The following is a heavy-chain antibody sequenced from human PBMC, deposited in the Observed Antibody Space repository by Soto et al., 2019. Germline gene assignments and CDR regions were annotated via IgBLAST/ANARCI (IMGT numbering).Heavy chain of an antibody. Sequence: SETLSLTCTVSGGSISSYYWSWIRQPPGKGLEWIGYIYYSGSTNYNPSLKSRVTISVDTSKNQFSLKLSSVTAADTAVYYCARDRVHGSSRVFDYWGQGTLVTVSS. CDR1: GGSISSYY. CDR2: IYYSGST. J-gene: IGHJ4*02. D-gene: IGHD6-6*01. CDR3: ARDRVHGSSRVFDY. V-gene: IGHV4-59*01.